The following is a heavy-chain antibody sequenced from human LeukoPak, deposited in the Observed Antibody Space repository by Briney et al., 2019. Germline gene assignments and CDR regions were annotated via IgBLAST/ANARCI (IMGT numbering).Heavy chain of an antibody. CDR3: ARQGGSASAYIDY. J-gene: IGHJ4*02. CDR2: IYPGDSDT. Sequence: GESLKISCKGSGYIFVTYWIGWVRQLPGKGLRWMGIIYPGDSDTRNSPSFQGPVTLSADTTITTAYLQWSSLKASDSAMYYCARQGGSASAYIDYWGQGTLVTVSS. V-gene: IGHV5-51*01. CDR1: GYIFVTYW. D-gene: IGHD2-15*01.